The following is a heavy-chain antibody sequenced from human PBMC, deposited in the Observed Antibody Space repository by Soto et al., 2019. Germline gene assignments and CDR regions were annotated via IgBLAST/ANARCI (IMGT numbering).Heavy chain of an antibody. CDR2: FYYDGRT. J-gene: IGHJ5*02. V-gene: IGHV4-39*01. CDR1: GASFSDANYY. Sequence: SETLSLTCIVSGASFSDANYYWVWIRQPPGEGLEWIGSFYYDGRTYYNASLKSRVTISVDTSKNQFSLRLSSVTAADTAVFYCARHYSSGSRNWFDPWGQGTLVTVSS. D-gene: IGHD6-19*01. CDR3: ARHYSSGSRNWFDP.